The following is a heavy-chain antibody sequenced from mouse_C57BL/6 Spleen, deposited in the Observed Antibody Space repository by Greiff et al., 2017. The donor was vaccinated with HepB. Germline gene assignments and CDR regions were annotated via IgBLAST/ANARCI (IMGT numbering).Heavy chain of an antibody. CDR1: GFNIKDDY. CDR2: IDPENGDT. V-gene: IGHV14-4*01. CDR3: TTAGTVWYFDV. J-gene: IGHJ1*03. Sequence: VQLKESGAELVRPGASVKLSCTASGFNIKDDYMHWVKQRPEQGLEWIGWIDPENGDTEYASKFQGKATITADTSSNTAYLQLSSLTSEDTAVYYCTTAGTVWYFDVWGTGTTVTVSS. D-gene: IGHD1-1*01.